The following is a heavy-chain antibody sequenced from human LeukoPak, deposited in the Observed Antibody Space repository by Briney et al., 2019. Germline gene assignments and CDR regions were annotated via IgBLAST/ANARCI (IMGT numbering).Heavy chain of an antibody. J-gene: IGHJ5*02. V-gene: IGHV1-69*06. CDR1: GGAVSSSA. Sequence: SVKVSCKASGGAVSSSALSWVRQAPGQGLEWIGGLLLNFNTAEYAQNFQGRLTITADRATKTFYMELSSLRSDDTAVYYCARGVRSGYDYLSWLDPWGQGTLVTVSS. CDR3: ARGVRSGYDYLSWLDP. D-gene: IGHD5-12*01. CDR2: LLLNFNTA.